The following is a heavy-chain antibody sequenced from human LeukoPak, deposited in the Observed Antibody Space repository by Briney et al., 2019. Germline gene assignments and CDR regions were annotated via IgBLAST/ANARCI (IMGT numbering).Heavy chain of an antibody. J-gene: IGHJ4*02. CDR2: ISSSSSYI. Sequence: GGSLRLSCAASGFTFSSYSMNWVRQAPGKGLEWVSSISSSSSYIYYADSVKGRFTISRDNAKNSLYLQMNSLRAGDTAFYYCARDRSNGYCSGGTCYSSYYLDYWGQGTLVTVSS. CDR3: ARDRSNGYCSGGTCYSSYYLDY. V-gene: IGHV3-21*01. CDR1: GFTFSSYS. D-gene: IGHD2-15*01.